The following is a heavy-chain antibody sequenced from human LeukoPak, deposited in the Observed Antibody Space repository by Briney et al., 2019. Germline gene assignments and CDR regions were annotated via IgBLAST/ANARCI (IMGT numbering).Heavy chain of an antibody. CDR2: ISGDGSTT. Sequence: GGSLRLSCAASGFTFSSYWMHWVRQAPGMGPVWVSRISGDGSTTSYADSVKGRFTISRDNAKNTLYLQMNSLRAEDTAVYYCARLDILTGNYYYFNFWGQGTLVTVPS. V-gene: IGHV3-74*01. CDR1: GFTFSSYW. J-gene: IGHJ4*02. D-gene: IGHD3-9*01. CDR3: ARLDILTGNYYYFNF.